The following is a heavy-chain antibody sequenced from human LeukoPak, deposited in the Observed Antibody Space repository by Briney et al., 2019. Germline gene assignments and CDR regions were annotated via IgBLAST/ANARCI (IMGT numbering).Heavy chain of an antibody. CDR1: GFTFCDYF. CDR2: ISGSGSNK. CDR3: ATSQSSVAGIVGD. J-gene: IGHJ4*02. Sequence: GGSLRLSCAASGFTFCDYFMTWIRQAPGKGLEWVSYISGSGSNKYYADSVKGRFTISRDNAKNSLSLQMNRLRVEDTAVYYCATSQSSVAGIVGDWGQGTLVTVSS. D-gene: IGHD6-19*01. V-gene: IGHV3-11*04.